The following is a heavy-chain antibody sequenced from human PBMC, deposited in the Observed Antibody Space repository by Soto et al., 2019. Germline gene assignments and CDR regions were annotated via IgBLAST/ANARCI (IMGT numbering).Heavy chain of an antibody. CDR3: ARAAHYSSPFRWFDP. CDR2: IYYSGST. Sequence: SETLSLTCTVSGGSISSGGYYWSWIRQHPGKGLEWIGYIYYSGSTYYNPSLKSRVTISLDTSKNQFSLKLSSVTAADTAVYYCARAAHYSSPFRWFDPLGPGNPGHRLL. J-gene: IGHJ5*02. CDR1: GGSISSGGYY. V-gene: IGHV4-31*03. D-gene: IGHD6-13*01.